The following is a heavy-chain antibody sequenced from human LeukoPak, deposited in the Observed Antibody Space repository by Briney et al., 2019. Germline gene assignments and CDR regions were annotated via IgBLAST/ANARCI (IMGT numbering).Heavy chain of an antibody. Sequence: GGSLRLSCAASGFSFSTYAMSWVRQIPGKGLEWVSAISGSGGSTYYADSVKGRFTISRDNSKNTLYLQMNSLRAEDTAVYYCAKILLGDYRFDYWGQGTLVTVSS. V-gene: IGHV3-23*01. D-gene: IGHD4-17*01. J-gene: IGHJ4*02. CDR3: AKILLGDYRFDY. CDR2: ISGSGGST. CDR1: GFSFSTYA.